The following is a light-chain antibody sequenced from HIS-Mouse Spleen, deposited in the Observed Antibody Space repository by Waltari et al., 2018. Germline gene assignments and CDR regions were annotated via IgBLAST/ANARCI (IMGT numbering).Light chain of an antibody. V-gene: IGLV10-54*02. CDR3: SALDSSLSARV. CDR2: RNN. CDR1: SNIVGNQG. J-gene: IGLJ3*02. Sequence: QAGLTQPPSVSKGLRQTATLTCTGNSNIVGNQGAAWLQQHQGHPPKLLPYRNNNRPPGISERFSASRSGNTASLTITGLQPEDEADYYCSALDSSLSARVFGGGTKLTVL.